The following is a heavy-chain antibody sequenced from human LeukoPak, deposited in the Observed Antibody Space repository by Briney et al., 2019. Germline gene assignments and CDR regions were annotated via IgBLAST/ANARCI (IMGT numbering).Heavy chain of an antibody. D-gene: IGHD3-9*01. Sequence: PGGSLRLSCAASGFTFSSYWMSWVRQAPGKGLEWVANIKQDGSEKYYVDSVKGRFTISRDNAKNSLYLQMNSLRAEDTAVYYCARERNGKRYFDWANFDYWGQGTLVTVSS. CDR1: GFTFSSYW. CDR3: ARERNGKRYFDWANFDY. J-gene: IGHJ4*02. V-gene: IGHV3-7*01. CDR2: IKQDGSEK.